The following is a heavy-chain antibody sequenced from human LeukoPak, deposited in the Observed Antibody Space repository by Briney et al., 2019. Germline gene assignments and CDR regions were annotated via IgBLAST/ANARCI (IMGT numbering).Heavy chain of an antibody. CDR3: ARDAPYYYGSGSPRDYYYYMDV. V-gene: IGHV1-18*01. D-gene: IGHD3-10*01. CDR2: ISAYNGNT. CDR1: GYTFTSYG. J-gene: IGHJ6*03. Sequence: ASVKVSCKASGYTFTSYGISWVRQAPGQGLEWMGWISAYNGNTNYAQKLQGRVTMTTDTSTSTAYMELRSLRSDDTAVYYCARDAPYYYGSGSPRDYYYYMDVWGKGTTVTISS.